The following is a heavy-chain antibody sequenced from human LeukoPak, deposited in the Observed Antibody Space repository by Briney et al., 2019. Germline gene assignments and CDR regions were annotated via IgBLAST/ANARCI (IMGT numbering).Heavy chain of an antibody. J-gene: IGHJ4*02. D-gene: IGHD2-2*01. CDR3: ARGAPIVPAATAPAGY. CDR2: ISSSSNYI. CDR1: GFTFSPYS. Sequence: PGGSLTLSCAASGFTFSPYSMNWVRQAPGKGLEWVASISSSSNYIYYADSVKGRFTISRDNAKNSLYLQMNSLRAEDTAVYYCARGAPIVPAATAPAGYWGEGNLVTVSS. V-gene: IGHV3-21*01.